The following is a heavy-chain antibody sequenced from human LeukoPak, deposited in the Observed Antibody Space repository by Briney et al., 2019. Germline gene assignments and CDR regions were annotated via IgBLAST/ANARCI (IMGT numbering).Heavy chain of an antibody. V-gene: IGHV1-3*01. CDR3: AREHDTLTGMSFDY. Sequence: ASVXXXCKAXGYSFSTXAXQWVRQXPXXGXEXMGXINAGNGNTKYSQKFQGRVTISRDTSASTVYMELSSLRSEDTAVYYCAREHDTLTGMSFDYWGQGTLVTVSS. J-gene: IGHJ4*02. D-gene: IGHD3-9*01. CDR1: GYSFSTXA. CDR2: INAGNGNT.